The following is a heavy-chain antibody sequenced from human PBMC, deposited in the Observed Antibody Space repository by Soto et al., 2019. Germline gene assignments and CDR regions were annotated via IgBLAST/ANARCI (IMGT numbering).Heavy chain of an antibody. Sequence: GGSLRLSCAASGFVFTNFWMHWVRHVPGKGLVWVARIDTSGHSTNYAESVKGRFTISRDNAKNTVSLQMNSLRVEDTGVYYCALGGLFYSGTSGHPLGFWGQGAVVTVS. D-gene: IGHD2-15*01. CDR1: GFVFTNFW. CDR3: ALGGLFYSGTSGHPLGF. CDR2: IDTSGHST. V-gene: IGHV3-74*01. J-gene: IGHJ4*02.